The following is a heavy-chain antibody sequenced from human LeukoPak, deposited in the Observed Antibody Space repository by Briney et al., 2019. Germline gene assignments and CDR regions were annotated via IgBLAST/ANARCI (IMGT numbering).Heavy chain of an antibody. Sequence: GRSPRLSCAASGFTFSSYGMHWVRQAPGKGLEWVAVISYDGSNKYYADSVKGRFTISRDNSKNTLYLQMNSLRAEDTAVYYCATEFYSNYGRDYYYGMDVWGQGTTVTVSS. V-gene: IGHV3-30*03. CDR2: ISYDGSNK. CDR1: GFTFSSYG. D-gene: IGHD4-11*01. J-gene: IGHJ6*02. CDR3: ATEFYSNYGRDYYYGMDV.